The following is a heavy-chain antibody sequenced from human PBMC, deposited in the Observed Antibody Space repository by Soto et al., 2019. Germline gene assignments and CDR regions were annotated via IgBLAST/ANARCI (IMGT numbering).Heavy chain of an antibody. CDR2: ISSSSSTI. V-gene: IGHV3-48*01. CDR3: ASMRGRSLFDY. J-gene: IGHJ4*02. Sequence: GGSLRLSCAASGFTFSSYSMNWVRQAPGKGLEWVSYISSSSSTIYYADSVKGRFTISRDNAKNSLYLQMNSLRAEDTAVYYCASMRGRSLFDYWGQGTLVTVSS. D-gene: IGHD3-16*01. CDR1: GFTFSSYS.